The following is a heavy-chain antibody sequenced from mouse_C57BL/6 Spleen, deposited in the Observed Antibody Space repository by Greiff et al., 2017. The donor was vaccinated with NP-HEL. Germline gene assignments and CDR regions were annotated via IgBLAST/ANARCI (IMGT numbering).Heavy chain of an antibody. CDR3: ARSGTIVTPYYAMDY. D-gene: IGHD2-5*01. CDR1: GYTFTSYW. V-gene: IGHV1-69*01. J-gene: IGHJ4*01. Sequence: QVQLKESGAELVMPGASVKLSCKASGYTFTSYWMHWVKQRPGQGLEWIGEIDPSDSYTNYNQKFKGKSTLTVDKSSSTAYMQLSSLTSEDSAVYYCARSGTIVTPYYAMDYWGQGTSVTVSS. CDR2: IDPSDSYT.